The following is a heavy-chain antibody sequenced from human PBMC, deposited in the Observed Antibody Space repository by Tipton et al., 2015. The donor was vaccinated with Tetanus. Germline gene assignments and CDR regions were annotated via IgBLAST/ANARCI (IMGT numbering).Heavy chain of an antibody. V-gene: IGHV4-59*11. D-gene: IGHD3-10*01. Sequence: TLSLTCAVSGGSFSGHYWSWIRQPPGKGLEWPAYISDSGLSNSNYFLKSRITISRDTSRNQFSLKLTSVTAADTAVYYCTRANHEFPKKGPFDSWGQGTLVIVS. CDR2: ISDSGLS. J-gene: IGHJ4*02. CDR1: GGSFSGHY. CDR3: TRANHEFPKKGPFDS.